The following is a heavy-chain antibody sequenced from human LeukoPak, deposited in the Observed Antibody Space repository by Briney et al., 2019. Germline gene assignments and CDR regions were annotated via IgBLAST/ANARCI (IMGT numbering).Heavy chain of an antibody. J-gene: IGHJ4*02. V-gene: IGHV3-23*01. D-gene: IGHD2-15*01. Sequence: GGSLRLSCAASRFTFSSYAMSWVRQAPGKGLEWVSAISGSGGSTYYADSVKGRFTISRDNSKNTLYLQMNSLRAEDTAVYYCAKFDEVGVNGYFDYWGQGTLVTVSS. CDR3: AKFDEVGVNGYFDY. CDR1: RFTFSSYA. CDR2: ISGSGGST.